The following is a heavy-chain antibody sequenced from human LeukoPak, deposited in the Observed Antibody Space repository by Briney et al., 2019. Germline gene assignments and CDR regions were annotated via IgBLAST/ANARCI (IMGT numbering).Heavy chain of an antibody. D-gene: IGHD2-15*01. CDR1: GGTFSSYA. CDR2: IIPIFGTA. V-gene: IGHV1-69*06. CDR3: ARVDELLAEPGYYYYYMDV. J-gene: IGHJ6*03. Sequence: SVKVSCKASGGTFSSYAISWVRQAPGQGLEWMGGIIPIFGTANYAQKFQGRVTITADKSTSTAYMELSSLRSDDTAVYYCARVDELLAEPGYYYYYMDVWGKGTTVTVSS.